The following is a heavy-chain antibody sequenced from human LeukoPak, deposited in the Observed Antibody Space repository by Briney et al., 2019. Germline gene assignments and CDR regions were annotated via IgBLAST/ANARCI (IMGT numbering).Heavy chain of an antibody. CDR3: AREKDAVLRYFDWLLGPFDY. Sequence: SVKVSCKASGGTFSSYAISWVRQAPGQGLERMGRIIPIFGTANYAQKFQGRVTITTDESTSTAYMELSSLRSEDTAVYYCAREKDAVLRYFDWLLGPFDYWGQGTLVTVSS. CDR1: GGTFSSYA. J-gene: IGHJ4*02. CDR2: IIPIFGTA. D-gene: IGHD3-9*01. V-gene: IGHV1-69*05.